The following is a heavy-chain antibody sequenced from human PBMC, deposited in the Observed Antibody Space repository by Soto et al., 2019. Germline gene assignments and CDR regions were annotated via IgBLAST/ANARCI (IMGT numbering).Heavy chain of an antibody. V-gene: IGHV4-59*08. CDR3: ARHLLLYYYDSSGYYLRDAFDI. CDR1: GDSISSDY. J-gene: IGHJ3*02. D-gene: IGHD3-22*01. Sequence: PSETLSLTCTVSGDSISSDYWSWIRQPPGKGLEWIGYIYHSGSTNHNPSLKSRVTISVDTSKNQFSLKLSSVTAADTAVYYCARHLLLYYYDSSGYYLRDAFDIWGQGTMVTVSS. CDR2: IYHSGST.